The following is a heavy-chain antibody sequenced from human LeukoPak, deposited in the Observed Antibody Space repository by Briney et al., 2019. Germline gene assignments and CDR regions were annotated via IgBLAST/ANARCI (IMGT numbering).Heavy chain of an antibody. J-gene: IGHJ4*02. V-gene: IGHV1-2*02. CDR3: ASQSAEHYYLDY. CDR1: GYTFTGYY. Sequence: GASVKVSCKASGYTFTGYYMHWVRQAPGQGLEWMGWIYPNSGGTNYAQKFQGRVTMTRDTSITTAYMELSRLRSDDTAVYYCASQSAEHYYLDYWGQGTLVTVSS. D-gene: IGHD1-14*01. CDR2: IYPNSGGT.